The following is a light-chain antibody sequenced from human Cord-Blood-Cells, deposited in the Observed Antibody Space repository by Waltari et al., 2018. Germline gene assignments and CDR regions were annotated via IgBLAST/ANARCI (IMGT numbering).Light chain of an antibody. V-gene: IGLV2-11*01. CDR3: CSYAGSYTYV. J-gene: IGLJ1*01. Sequence: QSALTQPRSVSGSPGQSVTISCTGTSSYVAGSNYVSWYQQHPGKAPKLMIYDVSKRPSGVPDRFSGSKSGNTASLTISGLQAEDEADYYCCSYAGSYTYVFGTGTKVTVL. CDR2: DVS. CDR1: SSYVAGSNY.